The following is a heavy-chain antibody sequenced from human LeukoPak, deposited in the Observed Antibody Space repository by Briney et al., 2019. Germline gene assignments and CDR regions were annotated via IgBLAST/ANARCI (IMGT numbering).Heavy chain of an antibody. D-gene: IGHD5-12*01. V-gene: IGHV3-74*01. CDR2: INSDGSST. J-gene: IGHJ6*03. CDR1: GFTFSSYW. CDR3: ARHGGGRGYSGYARATYYYYMDV. Sequence: GGSLRLSCAASGFTFSSYWMHWVRQAPGKGLVWVSRINSDGSSTSYADSVKGRFTISRDNAKNTLYLQMNSLRAEDTAVYYCARHGGGRGYSGYARATYYYYMDVWGKGTTVTVSS.